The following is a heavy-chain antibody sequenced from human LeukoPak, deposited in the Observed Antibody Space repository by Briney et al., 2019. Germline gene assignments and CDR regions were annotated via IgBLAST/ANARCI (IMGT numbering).Heavy chain of an antibody. D-gene: IGHD5-12*01. CDR2: GHYSGST. J-gene: IGHJ5*02. V-gene: IGHV4-39*02. CDR3: VRGQGAFGGYEWANWFGP. CDR1: GGSIGSSSYY. Sequence: PSETLSLTCSVSGGSIGSSSYYWAWIRQPPGKGLEWIATGHYSGSTFYNPSLKSRLTLSIDTSKNLFSLQVTSVTAADTAMYYCVRGQGAFGGYEWANWFGPWGQGTLVTVSS.